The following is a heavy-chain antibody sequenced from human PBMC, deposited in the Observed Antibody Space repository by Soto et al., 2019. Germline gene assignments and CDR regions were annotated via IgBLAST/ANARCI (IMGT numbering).Heavy chain of an antibody. V-gene: IGHV3-64*01. CDR3: ARVGTTYYYYYYMDV. CDR1: GFTFSSYA. J-gene: IGHJ6*03. CDR2: ISSNGGST. Sequence: GGSLRLSCAASGFTFSSYAMHWVRQAPGKGLEYVSAISSNGGSTYYANSVKGRFTICRDNSKNTLYLQMGSLRAEDMAVYYCARVGTTYYYYYYMDVWGKGTTVTVSS. D-gene: IGHD1-7*01.